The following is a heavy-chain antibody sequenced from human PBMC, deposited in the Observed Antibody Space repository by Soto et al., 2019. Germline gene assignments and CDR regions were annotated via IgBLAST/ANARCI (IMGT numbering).Heavy chain of an antibody. CDR2: IDPSDSYT. CDR3: ATDAGYCSSTSCPPQYGMDV. D-gene: IGHD2-2*01. Sequence: GESLKISCKGSGYSFTSYWISWVRQMPGKGLEWMGRIDPSDSYTNYSPSFQGHVTISADKSISTAYLQWSSLKASDTAMYYCATDAGYCSSTSCPPQYGMDVWGQGTTVTVSS. V-gene: IGHV5-10-1*01. J-gene: IGHJ6*02. CDR1: GYSFTSYW.